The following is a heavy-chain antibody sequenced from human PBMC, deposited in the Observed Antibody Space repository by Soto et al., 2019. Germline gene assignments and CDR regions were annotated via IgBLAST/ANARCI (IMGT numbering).Heavy chain of an antibody. CDR1: GYSFTSYW. D-gene: IGHD6-6*01. V-gene: IGHV5-10-1*01. J-gene: IGHJ5*01. Sequence: GESLKISCKGSGYSFTSYWISWVRQMPGKGLEWMGRIDPSDSYTNYSPSFQGHVTISADKSISTAYLQWSSLKASVTAMYYCARVGSTSSSGTVVEVNWFDSWGQGTLVTVSS. CDR2: IDPSDSYT. CDR3: ARVGSTSSSGTVVEVNWFDS.